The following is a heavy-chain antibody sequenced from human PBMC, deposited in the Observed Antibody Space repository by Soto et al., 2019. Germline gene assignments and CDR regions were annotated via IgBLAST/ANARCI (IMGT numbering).Heavy chain of an antibody. CDR1: GYSFTSYW. J-gene: IGHJ3*02. D-gene: IGHD3-3*01. V-gene: IGHV5-51*01. Sequence: LGESLKISCKGSGYSFTSYWIGWVRQMPGKGLEWMGIIYPGDSDTRYSPSFQGQVTISADKSISTAYLQWSSLKASDTAMYYCARTNDYDFWSRSPKAFDIWGQGTMVTVSS. CDR3: ARTNDYDFWSRSPKAFDI. CDR2: IYPGDSDT.